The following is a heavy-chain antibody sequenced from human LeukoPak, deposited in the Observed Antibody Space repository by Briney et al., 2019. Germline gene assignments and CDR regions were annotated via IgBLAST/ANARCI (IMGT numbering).Heavy chain of an antibody. J-gene: IGHJ4*02. Sequence: GGSLRLSCEASEFTFRSYGMHWVRQAPGKGLEWVAGIWFDGSEKYYADSVKGRFTISRDNAKNSLYLQMNNLRAEDTAVYYCARSPVAELDYFDYWGQGTLVTVSS. D-gene: IGHD6-19*01. V-gene: IGHV3-33*01. CDR2: IWFDGSEK. CDR1: EFTFRSYG. CDR3: ARSPVAELDYFDY.